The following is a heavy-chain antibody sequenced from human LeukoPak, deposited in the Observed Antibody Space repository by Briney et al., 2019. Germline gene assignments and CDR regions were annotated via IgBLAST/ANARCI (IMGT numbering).Heavy chain of an antibody. Sequence: SVKVSCKASGGTFNSYAISWVRQAPGQGLEWMGGIIPILGTANYAQNFQGRVTITADESTSTVYMELISLRSEDTAVYYCARSTYYYDSSGYYDYWGQGTLVTVSS. D-gene: IGHD3-22*01. V-gene: IGHV1-69*13. CDR3: ARSTYYYDSSGYYDY. CDR2: IIPILGTA. CDR1: GGTFNSYA. J-gene: IGHJ4*02.